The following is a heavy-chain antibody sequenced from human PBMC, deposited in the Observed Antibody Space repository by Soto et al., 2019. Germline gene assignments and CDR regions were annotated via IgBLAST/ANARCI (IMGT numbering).Heavy chain of an antibody. Sequence: EVQLLESGGRLVKSGGSLRLSCAAAGFSFSSNGMGWVRQAPGKGLEWVSGISGRGGSTYYADSVKGRFTISRDNSKNTLYLQMNSLRDEDTAVYYCAKIAEAVAGTVYGYWGQGTLFTVSS. CDR1: GFSFSSNG. J-gene: IGHJ4*02. CDR3: AKIAEAVAGTVYGY. D-gene: IGHD6-19*01. V-gene: IGHV3-23*01. CDR2: ISGRGGST.